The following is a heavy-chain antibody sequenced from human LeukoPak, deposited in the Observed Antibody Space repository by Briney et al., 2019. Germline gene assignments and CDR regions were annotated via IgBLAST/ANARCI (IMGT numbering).Heavy chain of an antibody. CDR3: ATDFGDSSGWYRF. D-gene: IGHD6-19*01. V-gene: IGHV4-61*02. CDR1: GVSISSGSYY. Sequence: PSETLSLTCTVSGVSISSGSYYWSWIRQPAGKGLEWIGRIYTSGNTNYNPSLKSRVTISVDPSKNQFSLKLTSVTAADPAVYYCATDFGDSSGWYRFWGQGTLVAVSS. CDR2: IYTSGNT. J-gene: IGHJ4*02.